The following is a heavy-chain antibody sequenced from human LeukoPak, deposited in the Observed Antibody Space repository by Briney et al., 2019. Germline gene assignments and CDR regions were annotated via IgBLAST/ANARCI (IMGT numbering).Heavy chain of an antibody. J-gene: IGHJ4*02. CDR1: GFPFSTYG. Sequence: PGRSLRLSCAASGFPFSTYGMHWVRQAPGKGLEWVAVIWYDGVTKYYADSVKGRFTISRDNSKNTLYLQMNSLRPEDTAVYYCARASGCYDYWGQGTLVTVSS. CDR3: ARASGCYDY. D-gene: IGHD1-26*01. CDR2: IWYDGVTK. V-gene: IGHV3-33*01.